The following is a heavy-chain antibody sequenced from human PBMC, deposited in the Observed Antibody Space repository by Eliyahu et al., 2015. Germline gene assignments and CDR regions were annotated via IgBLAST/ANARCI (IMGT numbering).Heavy chain of an antibody. D-gene: IGHD1-26*01. J-gene: IGHJ4*02. CDR3: ASHLSYSGSYHKAFGTFDY. CDR1: GGSXSSSXYY. CDR2: IYYSGST. Sequence: QLQLQESGPGLVKPSETLSLTCTVSGGSXSSSXYYWGWIRQPPGKGLEWIGSIYYSGSTYYNPSLKSRVTISVDTSKNQFSLKLSSVTAADTAVYYCASHLSYSGSYHKAFGTFDYWGQGTLVTVSS. V-gene: IGHV4-39*01.